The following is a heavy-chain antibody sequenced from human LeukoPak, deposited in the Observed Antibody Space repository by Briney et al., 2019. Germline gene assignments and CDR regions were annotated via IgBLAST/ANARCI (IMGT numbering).Heavy chain of an antibody. CDR3: ARKYYYDSSGYNYYYGMDV. J-gene: IGHJ6*02. CDR1: VFTFSSYA. Sequence: PGGSLRLSCAASVFTFSSYAMHWVRPAPGKGLEWVAVISYDGSNKYYADSVKGRFTISRDNSKNTLYLQMNSLRAEDTAVYYCARKYYYDSSGYNYYYGMDVWGQGTTVTVSS. V-gene: IGHV3-30-3*01. CDR2: ISYDGSNK. D-gene: IGHD3-22*01.